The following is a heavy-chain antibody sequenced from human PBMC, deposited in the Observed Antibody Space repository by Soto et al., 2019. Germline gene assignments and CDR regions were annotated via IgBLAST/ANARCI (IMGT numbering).Heavy chain of an antibody. J-gene: IGHJ5*02. CDR1: GFTFSSYD. D-gene: IGHD3-22*01. CDR2: IGTAGDT. V-gene: IGHV3-13*01. Sequence: GGSLRLSCAASGFTFSSYDMHWVRQATGKGLEWVSAIGTAGDTYYPGSVKGRFTISRENAKNSLYLQMNSLRAEDTAVYYCARDRAYDSSVWFDPWGQGTLVTVSS. CDR3: ARDRAYDSSVWFDP.